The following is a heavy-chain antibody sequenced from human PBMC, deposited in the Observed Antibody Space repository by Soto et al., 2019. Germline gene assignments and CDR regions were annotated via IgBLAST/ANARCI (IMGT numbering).Heavy chain of an antibody. D-gene: IGHD2-21*02. J-gene: IGHJ4*02. CDR3: TTNQVTGHIPH. V-gene: IGHV1-46*01. CDR1: GYTFTSYY. CDR2: INPSGGST. Sequence: ASVKVSCKASGYTFTSYYMHWVRQAPGQGLEWMGIINPSGGSTSYAQKFQGRFTISRDDSRNTTYLQMNSLKTEDTAVYYCTTNQVTGHIPHWGQGTLVTVSS.